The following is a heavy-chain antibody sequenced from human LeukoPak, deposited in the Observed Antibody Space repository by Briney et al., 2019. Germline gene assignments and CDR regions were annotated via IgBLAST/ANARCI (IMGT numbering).Heavy chain of an antibody. D-gene: IGHD6-6*01. J-gene: IGHJ4*02. V-gene: IGHV4-61*02. CDR1: GGSISSGSYY. CDR2: IYTSGST. Sequence: ASETLSLTCTVSGGSISSGSYYWSWVRQPAGKGLEWIGRIYTSGSTNYNPSLKSRVTISVDTSKNQFSLKLSSVTAADTAVYYCARDQGYSSSSVYWGQGTLVTVSS. CDR3: ARDQGYSSSSVY.